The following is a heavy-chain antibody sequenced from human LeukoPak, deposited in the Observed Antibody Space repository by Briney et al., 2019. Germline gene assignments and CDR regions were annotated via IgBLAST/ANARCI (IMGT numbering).Heavy chain of an antibody. J-gene: IGHJ4*02. CDR1: GGTFSSYA. CDR3: ARIDYDTSH. CDR2: IIPILGIA. D-gene: IGHD3-22*01. Sequence: SVKVSCKASGGTFSSYAISWVRQAPGQGLEWMGRIIPILGIADYAQKFQGRVTITADKSTSTAYMELRSLRSDDTAVYYCARIDYDTSHWGQGTLVTVSS. V-gene: IGHV1-69*04.